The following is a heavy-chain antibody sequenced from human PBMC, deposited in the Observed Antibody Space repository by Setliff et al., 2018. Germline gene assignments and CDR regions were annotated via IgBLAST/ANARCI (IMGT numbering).Heavy chain of an antibody. J-gene: IGHJ6*03. D-gene: IGHD3-3*01. V-gene: IGHV3-33*01. CDR1: GFTFSSYG. Sequence: GGSLRLSCAASGFTFSSYGMHWVRQAPGKGLEWVAVIWYDGSNKYYADSVKGRFTISRDNSKNTLYLQMNSLRAEDTAVYYCARDGYYNFWSGYYLSYYYYMDVWGKGTTVTVSS. CDR3: ARDGYYNFWSGYYLSYYYYMDV. CDR2: IWYDGSNK.